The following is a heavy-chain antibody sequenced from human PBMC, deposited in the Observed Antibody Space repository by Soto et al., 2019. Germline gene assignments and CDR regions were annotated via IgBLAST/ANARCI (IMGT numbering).Heavy chain of an antibody. CDR2: VKSKTDGGTT. CDR1: GFTFSNAW. D-gene: IGHD3-22*01. V-gene: IGHV3-15*07. J-gene: IGHJ4*02. CDR3: TTRYYFDTRDSQILDY. Sequence: TGGSLRLSCAASGFTFSNAWMNWVRQAPGKGLEWVGRVKSKTDGGTTDYAAPVKGRFTISRDESKNMVYLQMNSLKTEDTAVYYCTTRYYFDTRDSQILDYWGQGTLVTVSS.